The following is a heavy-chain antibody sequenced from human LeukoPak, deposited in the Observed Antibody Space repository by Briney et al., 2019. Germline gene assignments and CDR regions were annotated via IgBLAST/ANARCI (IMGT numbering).Heavy chain of an antibody. D-gene: IGHD3-10*01. CDR1: GGTFSSYT. CDR3: GYGSGTNYYYYGMDV. Sequence: ASVKVSCKASGGTFSSYTISWVRQAPGQGLEWMGGIIPIFGTANYAQKFQGRVTITADKSTSTAYMELSSLRSEDTAVYYCGYGSGTNYYYYGMDVWGKGTTVTVSS. J-gene: IGHJ6*04. CDR2: IIPIFGTA. V-gene: IGHV1-69*06.